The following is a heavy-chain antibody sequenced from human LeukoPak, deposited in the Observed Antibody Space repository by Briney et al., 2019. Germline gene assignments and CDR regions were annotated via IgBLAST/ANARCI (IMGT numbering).Heavy chain of an antibody. CDR3: ARDGSGYWFDY. J-gene: IGHJ4*02. V-gene: IGHV3-30*01. CDR1: GFTFRRYT. D-gene: IGHD3-22*01. CDR2: ISYDGRNE. Sequence: PGGSLRLPCAASGFTFRRYTMHWVRQAPGKGLEWVAVISYDGRNENYADSVSGRFTISRDNSKNTLYLQMNSLRAEDTAVYYCARDGSGYWFDYWGQGTLATVSS.